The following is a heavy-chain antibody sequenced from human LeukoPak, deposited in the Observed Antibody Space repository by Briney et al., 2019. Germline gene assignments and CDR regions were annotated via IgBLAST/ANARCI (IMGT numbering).Heavy chain of an antibody. CDR3: ARRRGDGYSDY. Sequence: SATLSLTCTVSGVSINNSYWSCIRQHPGNGLEWIGYIYKSGTTNYSPSLKSRVTISIDTSKIHFSLKLSSVTAADTAVYYCARRRGDGYSDYWGQGTLVTVSS. J-gene: IGHJ4*02. CDR1: GVSINNSY. CDR2: IYKSGTT. D-gene: IGHD5-24*01. V-gene: IGHV4-59*08.